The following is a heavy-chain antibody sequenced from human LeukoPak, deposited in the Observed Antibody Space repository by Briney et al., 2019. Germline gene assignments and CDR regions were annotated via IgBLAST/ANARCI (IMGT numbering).Heavy chain of an antibody. D-gene: IGHD6-19*01. CDR2: IQNTGGT. Sequence: PSETLSLACTVSSASISSYYWGWLRQSPGKGLEWIGYIQNTGGTTYNPSLKSRVRISKDTSKNQFSLQVRSVTAADTAVYYCVKHGSGWSFDYWGQGTLVTVSS. CDR1: SASISSYY. V-gene: IGHV4-59*01. CDR3: VKHGSGWSFDY. J-gene: IGHJ4*02.